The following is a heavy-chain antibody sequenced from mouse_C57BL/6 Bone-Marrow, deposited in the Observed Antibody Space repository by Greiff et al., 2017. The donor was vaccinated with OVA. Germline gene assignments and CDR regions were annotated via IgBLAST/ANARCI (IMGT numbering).Heavy chain of an antibody. CDR2: IDPETGGT. V-gene: IGHV1-15*01. J-gene: IGHJ3*01. CDR1: GYTFTDYE. D-gene: IGHD1-1*01. CDR3: TRPLYYGSSPAWFAY. Sequence: QVQLQQSGAELVRPGASVTLSCKASGYTFTDYEMHWVKQTPVHGLEWIGAIDPETGGTAYNQKFKGKAILTADKSSSTAYMELSSLTSEDSAVYYCTRPLYYGSSPAWFAYWGQGTLVTVSA.